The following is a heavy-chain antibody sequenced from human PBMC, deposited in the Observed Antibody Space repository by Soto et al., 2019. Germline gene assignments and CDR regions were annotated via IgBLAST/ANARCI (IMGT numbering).Heavy chain of an antibody. V-gene: IGHV3-30*18. Sequence: GSKRLSYTASELNFGNFGMHWVSKETSKGLEWVAVISYDGSNKYYADSVKGRFTISRDNSKNTLYLQMNSLRAEDTPAYYCAKDPGSSCYYFHYGMDVWGQGTTVTCSS. CDR3: AKDPGSSCYYFHYGMDV. CDR1: ELNFGNFG. CDR2: ISYDGSNK. D-gene: IGHD6-13*01. J-gene: IGHJ6*02.